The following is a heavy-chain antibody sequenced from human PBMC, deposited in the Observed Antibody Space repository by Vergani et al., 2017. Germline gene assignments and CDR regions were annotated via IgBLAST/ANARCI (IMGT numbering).Heavy chain of an antibody. D-gene: IGHD1-26*01. CDR2: IWYDGSNK. CDR1: GFTFSSYC. V-gene: IGHV3-33*01. Sequence: QVQLVESGGGVVQPGRSLRLSCAASGFTFSSYCMHWVRQAPGKGLEGVAVIWYDGSNKYYADSVKGRFTISRDNSKNTLYLQMNSMRAEDTAVYYCARGIGYRGSYYVYYFDYWDQGTLVTVSS. CDR3: ARGIGYRGSYYVYYFDY. J-gene: IGHJ4*02.